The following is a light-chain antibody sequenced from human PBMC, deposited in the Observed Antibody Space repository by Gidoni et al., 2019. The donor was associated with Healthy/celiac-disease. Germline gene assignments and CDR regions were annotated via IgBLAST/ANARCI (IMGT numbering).Light chain of an antibody. CDR2: RNN. J-gene: IGLJ3*02. CDR3: AAWDDSLSGRV. CDR1: SSNIGSNY. V-gene: IGLV1-47*01. Sequence: QSVLTQPPSASGSPGQRVTISCFGSSSNIGSNYVYGYQQLPGTAPKLLIYRNNQRPSGVPDRFSGSKSGTSASLAISGLRSEDEADYYCAAWDDSLSGRVFGGGTKLTVL.